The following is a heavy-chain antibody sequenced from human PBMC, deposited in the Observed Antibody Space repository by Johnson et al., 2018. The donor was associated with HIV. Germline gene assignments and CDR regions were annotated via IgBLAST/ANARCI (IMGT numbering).Heavy chain of an antibody. CDR1: RFTFSSYG. J-gene: IGHJ3*02. CDR3: ARDKGRGAFDI. CDR2: IRYDGSNK. Sequence: QVQLVESGGGVVQPGRSLRLSCAASRFTFSSYGMHWVRQAPGKGLEWVAFIRYDGSNKYYADSVKGRFTISRDNAKNSLYLQVNSLRAEDTAVYYCARDKGRGAFDIWGQGTMVTVSS. V-gene: IGHV3-33*08. D-gene: IGHD3-10*01.